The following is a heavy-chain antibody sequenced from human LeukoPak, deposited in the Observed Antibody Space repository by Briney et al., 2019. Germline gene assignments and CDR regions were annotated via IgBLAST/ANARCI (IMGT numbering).Heavy chain of an antibody. Sequence: ASVKVSCKASGYTFPSYDINWVRQTTGQGLEWMGWMNPNSGNTGYAQKFQGRVTMTRNTSIYTAYMELSSLTSEDTAVYYCARGRGFYGSGSYYFASWFDPWGQGTLVTVSS. J-gene: IGHJ5*02. D-gene: IGHD3-10*01. CDR3: ARGRGFYGSGSYYFASWFDP. CDR2: MNPNSGNT. V-gene: IGHV1-8*01. CDR1: GYTFPSYD.